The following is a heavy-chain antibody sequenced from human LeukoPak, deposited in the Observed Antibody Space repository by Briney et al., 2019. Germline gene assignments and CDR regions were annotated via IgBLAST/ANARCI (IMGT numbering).Heavy chain of an antibody. D-gene: IGHD3-16*02. J-gene: IGHJ4*02. CDR2: IYYSGST. CDR1: GGSISSNNLY. CDR3: ARHGPTDGDFIGR. Sequence: KPSETLSLTCTVSGGSISSNNLYWGWIRQPPGKGLEWIGSIYYSGSTYYNPSLKSRATVSVDTSKNQFSLKLSSVTAADTAVYYCARHGPTDGDFIGRWGQGTLVTVSS. V-gene: IGHV4-39*01.